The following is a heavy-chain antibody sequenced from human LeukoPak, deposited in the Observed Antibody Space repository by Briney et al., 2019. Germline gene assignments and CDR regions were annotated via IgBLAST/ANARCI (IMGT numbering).Heavy chain of an antibody. V-gene: IGHV4-59*01. D-gene: IGHD6-19*01. CDR3: ARSTRGTVAGPDY. CDR1: GGSISSYY. Sequence: SETLSLTCTVSGGSISSYYWSWIRQPPGKGLEWIGYIYYSGSTNYNLSLKSRVTISVDTSKDQFSLQLSSVPAADTAVYYCARSTRGTVAGPDYWGQGTLVTVSS. CDR2: IYYSGST. J-gene: IGHJ4*02.